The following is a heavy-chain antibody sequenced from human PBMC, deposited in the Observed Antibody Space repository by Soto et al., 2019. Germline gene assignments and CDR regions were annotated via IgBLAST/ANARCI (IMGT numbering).Heavy chain of an antibody. V-gene: IGHV4-59*08. CDR2: VYYTGST. Sequence: QVQLQQSGPGLVKPSETLSLTCTVSSGPSRSHNWGWIRQPPGRGLEWIGYVYYTGSTSYNPSLKSRVTISADTSTKHISLTLSSVTAADTAVYYCVRQGIGDLHGLVDVWGQGTTVSVSS. CDR3: VRQGIGDLHGLVDV. CDR1: SGPSRSHN. D-gene: IGHD3-10*01. J-gene: IGHJ6*02.